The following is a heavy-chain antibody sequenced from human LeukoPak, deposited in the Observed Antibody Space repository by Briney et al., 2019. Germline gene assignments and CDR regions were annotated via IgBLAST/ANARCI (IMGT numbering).Heavy chain of an antibody. CDR2: ISYDGSNK. CDR3: AKATKSIVVDNYFDY. V-gene: IGHV3-30*04. Sequence: GGSLRLSCAASGFTFSSYAMHWVRQAPGKGLEWVAVISYDGSNKYYADSVKGRFTISRDNSKNTLYLQMNSLRAEDTAVYYCAKATKSIVVDNYFDYWGQGALVTVSS. D-gene: IGHD3-22*01. J-gene: IGHJ4*02. CDR1: GFTFSSYA.